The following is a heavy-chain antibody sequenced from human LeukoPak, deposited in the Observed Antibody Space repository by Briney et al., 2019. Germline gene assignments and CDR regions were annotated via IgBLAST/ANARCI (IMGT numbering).Heavy chain of an antibody. CDR3: ARDLWVDAFDI. Sequence: SETLSLTCTVSGGSISSYYWSWIRQPAGKGLEWIGRIYTSGSTNYNPSLKSPVTISIDTSKNQFSLKLSSVTAADTAVYYCARDLWVDAFDIWGQGTMVTVSS. CDR2: IYTSGST. CDR1: GGSISSYY. J-gene: IGHJ3*02. V-gene: IGHV4-4*07. D-gene: IGHD6-13*01.